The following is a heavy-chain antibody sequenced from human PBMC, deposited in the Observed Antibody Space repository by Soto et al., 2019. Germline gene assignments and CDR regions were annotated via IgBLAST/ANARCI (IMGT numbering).Heavy chain of an antibody. CDR3: ARENYGEAFDF. V-gene: IGHV3-48*03. CDR2: INSGGTSI. Sequence: EVQLVEAGGGLVEPGGSLRLSCAASGFTVTNSEMSWVRQAPGKGREWVSYINSGGTSIKYADSVKGRFTISRDNARNSLYLQMNSLRDEDTAVYYCARENYGEAFDFWGQGALVTVSS. D-gene: IGHD4-17*01. J-gene: IGHJ4*02. CDR1: GFTVTNSE.